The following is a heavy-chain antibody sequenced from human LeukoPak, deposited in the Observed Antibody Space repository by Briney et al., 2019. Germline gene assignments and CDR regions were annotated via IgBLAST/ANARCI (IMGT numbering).Heavy chain of an antibody. CDR3: ARGKSDNWNPFI. CDR1: GGPISSYY. V-gene: IGHV4-59*01. J-gene: IGHJ4*02. CDR2: IYYSGST. D-gene: IGHD1-20*01. Sequence: SETLSLTCTVSGGPISSYYWSWIRQPPGKGLEWIGYIYYSGSTNYNPSLKSRVTISVDTSKNQFSLKLSSVTAADTAVYYCARGKSDNWNPFIWGKGTLVTVSS.